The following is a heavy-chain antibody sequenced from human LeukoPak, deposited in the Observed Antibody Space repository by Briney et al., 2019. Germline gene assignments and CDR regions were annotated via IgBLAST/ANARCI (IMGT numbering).Heavy chain of an antibody. CDR3: ASRPRQWRASQLVVRPTDY. D-gene: IGHD6-13*01. V-gene: IGHV3-48*04. J-gene: IGHJ4*02. CDR2: ISSSSSTI. CDR1: GFTFSNYW. Sequence: GGSLRLSCEGSGFTFSNYWMGWVRQAPGKGLEWVSYISSSSSTIYYADSVKGRFTISRDNAKNSLYLQMNSLRAEDTAVYYCASRPRQWRASQLVVRPTDYWGQGTLVTVSS.